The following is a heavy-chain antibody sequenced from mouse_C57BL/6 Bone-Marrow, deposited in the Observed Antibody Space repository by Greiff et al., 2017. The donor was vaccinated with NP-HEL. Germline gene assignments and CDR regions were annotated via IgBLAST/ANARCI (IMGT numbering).Heavy chain of an antibody. CDR1: GFTFSSYG. J-gene: IGHJ3*01. D-gene: IGHD1-1*01. V-gene: IGHV5-6*01. Sequence: EVKVVESGGDLVKPGGSLKLSCAASGFTFSSYGMSWVRQTPDKRLEWVATISSGGSYTYYPDSVKGRFTISRDNAKNTLYLQMSSLKSEDTAMYYCARPITTKFAYWGQGTLVTVSA. CDR2: ISSGGSYT. CDR3: ARPITTKFAY.